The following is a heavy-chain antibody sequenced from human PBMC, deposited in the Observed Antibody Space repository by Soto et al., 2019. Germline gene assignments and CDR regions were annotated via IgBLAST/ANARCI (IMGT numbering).Heavy chain of an antibody. J-gene: IGHJ5*02. D-gene: IGHD2-15*01. V-gene: IGHV1-69*13. CDR2: IIPIFGTA. CDR1: GGTFSSYA. Sequence: GASVKVSCKASGGTFSSYAISWVRQAPGQGLEWMGGIIPIFGTANYAQKFQGRVTITADESTSTAYMELSSLRSEDTAVYYCARDGRGCSGGSCYHNWFDPWGQGTLVTVSS. CDR3: ARDGRGCSGGSCYHNWFDP.